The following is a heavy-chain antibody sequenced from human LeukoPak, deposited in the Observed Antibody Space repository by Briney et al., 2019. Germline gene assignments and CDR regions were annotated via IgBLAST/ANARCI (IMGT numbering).Heavy chain of an antibody. CDR2: ISGSGGST. V-gene: IGHV3-23*01. CDR3: AKDKLLWFGELALVLDY. D-gene: IGHD3-10*01. CDR1: GFTFSSYG. Sequence: GGSLRLSCAASGFTFSSYGMSWVRQAPGKGLEWVSAISGSGGSTYCADSVKGRFTISRDNSKNTLYLQMNSLRAEDTAVYYCAKDKLLWFGELALVLDYWGQGTLVTVSS. J-gene: IGHJ4*02.